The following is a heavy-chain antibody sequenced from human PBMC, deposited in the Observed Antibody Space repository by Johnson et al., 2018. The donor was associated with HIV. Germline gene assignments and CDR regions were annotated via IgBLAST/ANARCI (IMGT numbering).Heavy chain of an antibody. CDR3: ARGLVGVLSKGFDI. CDR1: GFTVSSNY. Sequence: VQLVESGGGLIQPGGSLRLSCAASGFTVSSNYMSWVRQAPGKGLEWVSVISGSGGSTYYADSVKCRFTISRANSKNTLYLQMNSLRAEDTALYYCARGLVGVLSKGFDIWGQGTMVTVSS. D-gene: IGHD1-26*01. J-gene: IGHJ3*02. V-gene: IGHV3-53*01. CDR2: ISGSGGST.